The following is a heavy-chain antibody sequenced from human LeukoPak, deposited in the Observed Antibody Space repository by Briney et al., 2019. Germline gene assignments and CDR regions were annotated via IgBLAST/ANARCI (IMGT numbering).Heavy chain of an antibody. CDR3: AKDTKPSTITPDF. J-gene: IGHJ4*02. CDR2: ISGDSVST. Sequence: PGGSLRLSCAASGFTFDDYATHWVRQAPGKGLEWVSLISGDSVSTYYADSVKGRFTISRDNSKNSLYLQMNSLRTEDTAFYYCAKDTKPSTITPDFWGQGTLVTVSS. CDR1: GFTFDDYA. V-gene: IGHV3-43*02. D-gene: IGHD4-11*01.